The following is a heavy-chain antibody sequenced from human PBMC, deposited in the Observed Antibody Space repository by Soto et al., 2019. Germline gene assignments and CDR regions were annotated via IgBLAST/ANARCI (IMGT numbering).Heavy chain of an antibody. D-gene: IGHD1-26*01. CDR3: ARWVGATFYYYYGMDV. CDR2: INTSGSS. Sequence: PSETLSLTCIVSGGSLSSNYWSWVGRPAGKGLEWIGRINTSGSSSYNPSLKSRVTISVDTSKNQFSLKLSSVTAADTAVYYCARWVGATFYYYYGMDVWGQGTTVTVSS. CDR1: GGSLSSNY. V-gene: IGHV4-4*07. J-gene: IGHJ6*02.